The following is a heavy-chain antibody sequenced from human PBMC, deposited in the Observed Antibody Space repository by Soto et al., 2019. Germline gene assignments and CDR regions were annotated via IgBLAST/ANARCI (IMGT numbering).Heavy chain of an antibody. CDR3: SRSPEVGVRGAY. D-gene: IGHD3-16*01. J-gene: IGHJ4*02. Sequence: GGSLRLSCTGSGFPFSAYNINWVRQAPGKGLEWVSSITVGSSHIYQPNSMKGRFTISRDDAKNSVYLQIDSLRDEDTALYYCSRSPEVGVRGAYWGQGTLVTLSS. CDR1: GFPFSAYN. CDR2: ITVGSSHI. V-gene: IGHV3-21*01.